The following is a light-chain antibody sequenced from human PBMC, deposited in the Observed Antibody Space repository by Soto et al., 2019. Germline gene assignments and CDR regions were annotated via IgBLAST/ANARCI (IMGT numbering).Light chain of an antibody. V-gene: IGLV1-51*01. CDR1: SSNIGGNS. J-gene: IGLJ1*01. Sequence: HSVVTQSPSVSAAPAQKFTISCSGSSSNIGGNSVSWYQQLPGTATKRLIYDDNKRPSVIPDRFCGSKSGTSATLGITGFQTGHEADYYCGSWDSSLSAYVFGTGTTVTVL. CDR2: DDN. CDR3: GSWDSSLSAYV.